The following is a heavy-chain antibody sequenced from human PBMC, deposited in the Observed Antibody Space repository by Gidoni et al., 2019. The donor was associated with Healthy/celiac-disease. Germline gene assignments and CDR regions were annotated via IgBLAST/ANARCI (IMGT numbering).Heavy chain of an antibody. CDR2: IYTSGST. Sequence: QVQLQESGPGLVKPSQTLSLTCTVSGGSISSGSYYWSWIRQPAGKGLEWIGRIYTSGSTNYNPSRKSRVTISVDTSKNQFSLKLSSVTAADTAVYYCAREYYDYVWGSYRHNWFDPWGQGTLVTVSS. J-gene: IGHJ5*02. CDR3: AREYYDYVWGSYRHNWFDP. CDR1: GGSISSGSYY. V-gene: IGHV4-61*02. D-gene: IGHD3-16*02.